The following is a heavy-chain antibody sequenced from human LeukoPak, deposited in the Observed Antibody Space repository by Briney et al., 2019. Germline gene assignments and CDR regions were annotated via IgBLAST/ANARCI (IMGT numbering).Heavy chain of an antibody. CDR3: ARDGYTGSWYYGMDV. V-gene: IGHV1-18*01. CDR1: GYTFTNYD. J-gene: IGHJ6*02. CDR2: ISVYNGNA. D-gene: IGHD6-13*01. Sequence: ASVKLSCKASGYTFTNYDISWVRQAPGQGLEWMGWISVYNGNANYAQKLQGRVTMTTDTSTSTAYMELRSLRSDDTAVYYCARDGYTGSWYYGMDVWGQGTTVTVSS.